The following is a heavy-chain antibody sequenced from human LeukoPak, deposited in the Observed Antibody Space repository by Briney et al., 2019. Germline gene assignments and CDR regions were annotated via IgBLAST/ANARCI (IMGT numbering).Heavy chain of an antibody. J-gene: IGHJ4*02. D-gene: IGHD5-18*01. CDR2: IYYSGST. CDR1: GGSISSGGYY. CDR3: ARTVRSYGPFYFDY. V-gene: IGHV4-31*03. Sequence: SQTLSLTCTVSGGSISSGGYYWSWIRQHPGKGLEWIGYIYYSGSTYYNPSLKSRVTISVDTSKNQFSLKLSSVTAADTAVYYCARTVRSYGPFYFDYWGQGTLVTVSS.